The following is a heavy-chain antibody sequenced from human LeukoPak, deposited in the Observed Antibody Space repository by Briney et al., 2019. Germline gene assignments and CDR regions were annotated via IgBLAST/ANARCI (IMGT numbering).Heavy chain of an antibody. CDR2: INTSGGRT. CDR1: GYTFTIYY. J-gene: IGHJ6*02. V-gene: IGHV1-46*01. D-gene: IGHD2-21*01. Sequence: ASVTVSFKASGYTFTIYYMHRGRQGPGQGLEWRGVINTSGGRTSYSQKCQGRVTITRDTSTSTVYIERSSLGSEDTAVYYCAIVAPYYYYGMDVWGQGTTVTVSS. CDR3: AIVAPYYYYGMDV.